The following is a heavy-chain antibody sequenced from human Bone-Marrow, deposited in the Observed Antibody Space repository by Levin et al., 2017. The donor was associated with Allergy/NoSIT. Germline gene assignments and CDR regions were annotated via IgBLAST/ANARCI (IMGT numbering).Heavy chain of an antibody. CDR1: GFTFNDYT. Sequence: GESLKISCAASGFTFNDYTMHWVRQAPQRGLEWVSLISCDASTTYYADSVRGRFTISRDNSKNALYLQMNSLTTEDTALYYCAKDLSPRIAVTGNIEYWGQGTLVTVSS. D-gene: IGHD6-19*01. J-gene: IGHJ4*02. CDR3: AKDLSPRIAVTGNIEY. CDR2: ISCDASTT. V-gene: IGHV3-43*01.